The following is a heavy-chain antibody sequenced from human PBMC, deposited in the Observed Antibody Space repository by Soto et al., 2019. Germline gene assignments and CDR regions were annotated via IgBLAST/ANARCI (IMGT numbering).Heavy chain of an antibody. CDR1: GFTFSSYA. V-gene: IGHV3-23*01. J-gene: IGHJ4*02. D-gene: IGHD3-9*01. CDR3: AKDFSFKCDSLTGFFRGGVDY. Sequence: EVQLLESGGGLVQPGGSLRLSCAASGFTFSSYAMSWVRQAPGKGLEWVSAISGSGGSTYYADSVKGRFTISRDNSKNTLYLQKNSLRAEDTAVYYCAKDFSFKCDSLTGFFRGGVDYWGQGTLVTVSS. CDR2: ISGSGGST.